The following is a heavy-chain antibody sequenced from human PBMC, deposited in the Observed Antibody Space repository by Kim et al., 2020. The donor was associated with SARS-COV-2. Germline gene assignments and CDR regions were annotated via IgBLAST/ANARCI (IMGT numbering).Heavy chain of an antibody. V-gene: IGHV3-30*02. CDR3: AKERQQLKWGYYGMDV. Sequence: SVKGRFTISRDNSKNTLYLQMNSLRAEDTAVYYCAKERQQLKWGYYGMDVWGQGTTVTVSS. D-gene: IGHD6-13*01. J-gene: IGHJ6*02.